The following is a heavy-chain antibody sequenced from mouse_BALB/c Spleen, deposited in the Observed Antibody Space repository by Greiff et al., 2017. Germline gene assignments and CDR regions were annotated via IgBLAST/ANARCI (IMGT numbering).Heavy chain of an antibody. V-gene: IGHV3-2*02. D-gene: IGHD2-3*01. Sequence: EVKLMESGPGLVKPSQSLSLTCTVTGYSITSDYAWNWIRQFPGNKLEWMGYISYSGSTSYNPSLKSRISITRDTSKNQFFLQLNSVTTEDTATYYCARGGWPYFDYWGQGTTLTVSS. CDR2: ISYSGST. CDR1: GYSITSDYA. J-gene: IGHJ2*01. CDR3: ARGGWPYFDY.